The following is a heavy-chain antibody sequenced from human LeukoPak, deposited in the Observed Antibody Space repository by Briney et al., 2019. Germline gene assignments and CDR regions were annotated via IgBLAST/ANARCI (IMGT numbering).Heavy chain of an antibody. V-gene: IGHV3-20*01. CDR2: INWNGGST. J-gene: IGHJ5*02. CDR1: GFTFSSHG. D-gene: IGHD5-24*01. CDR3: ARDLEEMRFDP. Sequence: PGGSLRLSCAASGFTFSSHGMSWVRQAPGKGLEWVSGINWNGGSTGYADSVKGRFTISRDNAKNSLYLQMNSLRAEDTALYHCARDLEEMRFDPWGQGTLVTVSS.